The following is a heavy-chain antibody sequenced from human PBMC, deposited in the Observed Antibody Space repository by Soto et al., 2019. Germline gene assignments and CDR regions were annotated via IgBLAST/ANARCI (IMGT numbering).Heavy chain of an antibody. J-gene: IGHJ6*02. V-gene: IGHV3-74*01. CDR3: ARAGYCSGGTCYGRDYYGMDV. CDR2: INSDGSSI. CDR1: GFTFSSYS. Sequence: GGSLRLSCAASGFTFSSYSMNWVRQAPGKGLEWVSRINSDGSSINYADSVKGRFTISRANTKNTLYLQMNSLRAEDTAVYYCARAGYCSGGTCYGRDYYGMDVWGQGTTVTVSS. D-gene: IGHD2-15*01.